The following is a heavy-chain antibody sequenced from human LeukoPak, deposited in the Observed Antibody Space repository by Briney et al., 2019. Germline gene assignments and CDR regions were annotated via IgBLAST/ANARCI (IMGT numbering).Heavy chain of an antibody. V-gene: IGHV3-23*01. CDR2: ISGSGGST. Sequence: GGSLRLSCGASGFTFSSYAMSWVRQAPGKGLEWVSAISGSGGSTYYADSVKGRFTISRDNSKNTLYLQMNSLRAEDTAVYYCAKDLWFGEFGYFDYWGQGTLVTVSS. CDR3: AKDLWFGEFGYFDY. D-gene: IGHD3-10*01. CDR1: GFTFSSYA. J-gene: IGHJ4*02.